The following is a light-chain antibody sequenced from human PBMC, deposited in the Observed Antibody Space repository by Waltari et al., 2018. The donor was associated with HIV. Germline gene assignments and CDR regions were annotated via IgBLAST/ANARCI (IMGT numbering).Light chain of an antibody. CDR3: QQSYGNPDT. CDR1: QSISSY. V-gene: IGKV1-39*01. Sequence: DIQMTQSPSSLSASVGDRVTITCRASQSISSYLNWYQQKAGKAPKLLIYAASSLQSGVPSRFSGSGSGTGFTLTISSLQPEEFATYYCQQSYGNPDTFGQGTKLDIK. J-gene: IGKJ2*01. CDR2: AAS.